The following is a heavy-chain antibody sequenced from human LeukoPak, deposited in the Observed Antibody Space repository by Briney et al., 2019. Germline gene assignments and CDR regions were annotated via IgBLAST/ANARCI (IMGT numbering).Heavy chain of an antibody. V-gene: IGHV3-21*01. CDR2: ISSSSSYI. CDR1: GFTVSSNY. J-gene: IGHJ5*02. D-gene: IGHD2-2*01. Sequence: PGGSLRLSCAASGFTVSSNYMSWVRQAPGKGLEWVSSISSSSSYIYYADSVKGRFTISRDNAKNSLYLQMNSLRAEDTAVYYCARERVDCSSTSCYGYNWFDPWGQGTLVTVSS. CDR3: ARERVDCSSTSCYGYNWFDP.